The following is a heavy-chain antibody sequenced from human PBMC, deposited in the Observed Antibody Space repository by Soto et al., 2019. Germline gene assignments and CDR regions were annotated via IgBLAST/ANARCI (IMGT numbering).Heavy chain of an antibody. D-gene: IGHD3-22*01. CDR1: GGIFHGYG. Sequence: GGSPRLSCAVPGGIFHGYGMHWVRQAPGKGLEWVSNISCSSSNIYYAYSVKGRFTISRDNSKNSLYLQMNSLRDEDTAVYYCARDPHYDGLNWFDPWGQGTLVTVSS. CDR3: ARDPHYDGLNWFDP. V-gene: IGHV3-48*02. CDR2: ISCSSSNI. J-gene: IGHJ5*02.